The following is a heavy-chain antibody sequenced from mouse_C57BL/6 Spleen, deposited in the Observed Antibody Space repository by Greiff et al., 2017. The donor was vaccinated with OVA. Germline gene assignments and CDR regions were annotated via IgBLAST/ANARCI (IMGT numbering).Heavy chain of an antibody. CDR2: IYPGDGDT. CDR1: GYAFSSSW. D-gene: IGHD1-1*01. CDR3: ARGYYGSSQAWFAY. V-gene: IGHV1-82*01. J-gene: IGHJ3*01. Sequence: VQGVESGPELVKPGASVKISCKASGYAFSSSWMNWVKQRPGKGLEWIGRIYPGDGDTNYNGKFKGKATLTADKSSSTAYMQLSSLTSEDSAVYFCARGYYGSSQAWFAYWGQGTLVTVSA.